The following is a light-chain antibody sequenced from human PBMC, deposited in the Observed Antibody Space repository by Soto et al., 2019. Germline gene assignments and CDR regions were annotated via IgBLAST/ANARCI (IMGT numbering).Light chain of an antibody. J-gene: IGLJ2*01. CDR1: SSDIGAYNF. Sequence: QSVLTQPASVSGSPGQSITISCTGTSSDIGAYNFVSWYQQHPGKAPKLMLYDVNIRPSGVSNRFSGSKSGNTASLTISGLKAEDDADYYCTSWTTSTTMIFGGGTKLTVL. V-gene: IGLV2-14*03. CDR3: TSWTTSTTMI. CDR2: DVN.